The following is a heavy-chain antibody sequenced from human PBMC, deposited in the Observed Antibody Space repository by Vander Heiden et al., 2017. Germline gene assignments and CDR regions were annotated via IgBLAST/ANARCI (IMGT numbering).Heavy chain of an antibody. J-gene: IGHJ6*02. CDR2: MNPNSGNT. D-gene: IGHD3-10*01. Sequence: QVQLVQSGAEVKKPGASVKVSCKASGYTFTSYDINWVRQATGQGLEWMGWMNPNSGNTGYAQKFQGRVTMTRNTSISTAYMELSSLRSEDTAVYYCARGSALLWFGELFRKGYHYGMDVWGQGTTVTVSS. CDR3: ARGSALLWFGELFRKGYHYGMDV. V-gene: IGHV1-8*01. CDR1: GYTFTSYD.